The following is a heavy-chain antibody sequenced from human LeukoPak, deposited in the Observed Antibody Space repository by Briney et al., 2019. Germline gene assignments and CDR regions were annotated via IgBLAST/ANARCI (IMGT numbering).Heavy chain of an antibody. CDR2: IYYSGST. V-gene: IGHV4-59*01. CDR3: ARVPVAGRTFDY. J-gene: IGHJ4*02. D-gene: IGHD6-19*01. Sequence: SETLSLTCTVSGGSISSYYWSLIRQPPGKGLEWIGYIYYSGSTNYNPSLKSRVTISVDTSKNQFSLKLSSVTAADTAVYYCARVPVAGRTFDYWGQGTLVTVSS. CDR1: GGSISSYY.